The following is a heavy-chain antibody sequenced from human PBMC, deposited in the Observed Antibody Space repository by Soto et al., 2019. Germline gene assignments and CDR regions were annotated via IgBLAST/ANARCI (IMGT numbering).Heavy chain of an antibody. Sequence: WGSLRLSCAAAGVTCSSYAMSWVRQAPGKGLEWVSAISGSGGSTYYADSVKGRFTISRDNSKNTLYLQMNSLRAEDTAVYYCAKSRGYGFQLFDYWGQGTLVTVSS. CDR1: GVTCSSYA. CDR2: ISGSGGST. CDR3: AKSRGYGFQLFDY. D-gene: IGHD4-17*01. V-gene: IGHV3-23*01. J-gene: IGHJ4*02.